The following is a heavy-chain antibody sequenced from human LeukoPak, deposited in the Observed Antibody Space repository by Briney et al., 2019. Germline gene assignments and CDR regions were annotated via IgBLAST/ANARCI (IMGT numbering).Heavy chain of an antibody. CDR2: TSSSSSYI. Sequence: PGGSLRLSCAASGFTFSSYSMNWVRQAPGKGLEWVSSTSSSSSYIYYADSVKGRFTISRDNAKNSLYLQMNSLRAEDTAVYYCARGAVAGHYWFDPWGQGTLVTVSS. D-gene: IGHD6-19*01. V-gene: IGHV3-21*01. J-gene: IGHJ5*02. CDR1: GFTFSSYS. CDR3: ARGAVAGHYWFDP.